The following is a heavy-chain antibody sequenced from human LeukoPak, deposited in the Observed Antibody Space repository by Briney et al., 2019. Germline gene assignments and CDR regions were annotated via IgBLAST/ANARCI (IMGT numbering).Heavy chain of an antibody. D-gene: IGHD5-12*01. Sequence: GRSLRLPCTASGFTFEDYGMHWVRQAPGKGLEWISGISWNSGSKGYADSVKGRFTIFRDNAKNSLYLQMNSLRPEDTAMYYCARGSRAIVATKFARGRYMDVWGKGSTVTVSS. J-gene: IGHJ6*03. V-gene: IGHV3-9*01. CDR1: GFTFEDYG. CDR3: ARGSRAIVATKFARGRYMDV. CDR2: ISWNSGSK.